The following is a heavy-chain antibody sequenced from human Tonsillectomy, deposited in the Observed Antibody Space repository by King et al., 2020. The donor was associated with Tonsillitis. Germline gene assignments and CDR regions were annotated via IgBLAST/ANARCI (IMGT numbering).Heavy chain of an antibody. Sequence: QLVQSGAEVKKPGASVKVSCKASGYTFTNYGINWVRQAPGQGLEWLGWISAYNGDTNYAQKLQDRVTMTTDTPTSTAHMELRSLSSDDTAVYYCARSARGWYGIFDYWGQGTLVTVSS. J-gene: IGHJ4*02. D-gene: IGHD6-13*01. CDR1: GYTFTNYG. CDR2: ISAYNGDT. CDR3: ARSARGWYGIFDY. V-gene: IGHV1-18*01.